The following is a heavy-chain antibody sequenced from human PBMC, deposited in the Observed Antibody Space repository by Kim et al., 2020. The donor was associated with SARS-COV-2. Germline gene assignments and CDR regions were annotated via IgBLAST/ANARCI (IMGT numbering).Heavy chain of an antibody. J-gene: IGHJ3*02. CDR2: ISWNSDNI. CDR3: VKDLRYDAFDI. Sequence: GGSLRLSCAASGFIFGDYAMHWVRQAPGRGLEWVAGISWNSDNIDHADSVKGRFTISRDNAKKSLFLQMHSLRPEDTAFYYCVKDLRYDAFDIWGRGTRVIVSS. V-gene: IGHV3-9*01. CDR1: GFIFGDYA.